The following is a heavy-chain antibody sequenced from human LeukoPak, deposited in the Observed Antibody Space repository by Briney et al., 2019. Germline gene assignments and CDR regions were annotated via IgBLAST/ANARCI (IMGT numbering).Heavy chain of an antibody. V-gene: IGHV4-31*03. CDR2: IFHSGST. J-gene: IGHJ4*02. Sequence: SETLSLTCTVSGGSISSGSYSWSWIRQHPGEGLEWIGYIFHSGSTYYNPSLQSRVSMSVDMSRNQLSLKLSSVTAADTAVYYCAREGGGYSNYLDYWAQETLVTVPS. CDR1: GGSISSGSYS. CDR3: AREGGGYSNYLDY. D-gene: IGHD4-23*01.